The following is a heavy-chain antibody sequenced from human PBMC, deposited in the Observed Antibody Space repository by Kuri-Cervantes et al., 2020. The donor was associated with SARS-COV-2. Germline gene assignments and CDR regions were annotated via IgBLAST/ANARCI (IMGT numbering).Heavy chain of an antibody. CDR2: IDNAASNT. D-gene: IGHD3-22*01. CDR3: AKDLYESGGYTWAY. V-gene: IGHV3-23*03. CDR1: GFTFSTFA. J-gene: IGHJ4*02. Sequence: GGSLRLSCAGSGFTFSTFAMGWVRQAPGKGLEWVSFIDNAASNTYYADFVKGRFTISRDSSTNMVSLQMNSLRGDDTAVYYCAKDLYESGGYTWAYWGQGTRVTVSS.